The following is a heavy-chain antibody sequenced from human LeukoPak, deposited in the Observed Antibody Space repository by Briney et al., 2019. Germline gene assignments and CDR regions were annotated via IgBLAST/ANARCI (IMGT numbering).Heavy chain of an antibody. CDR2: IIPIFGTA. D-gene: IGHD2-2*01. CDR1: GGTFSSYA. Sequence: GSSVKVSCKASGGTFSSYAISWVRQASGQGLEWMGGIIPIFGTANYAQKFQGRVTITTDESTSTVYMELSSLRSEDTAVYYCASYCSSTSCSNAEYFQHWGQGTLVTVSS. V-gene: IGHV1-69*05. J-gene: IGHJ1*01. CDR3: ASYCSSTSCSNAEYFQH.